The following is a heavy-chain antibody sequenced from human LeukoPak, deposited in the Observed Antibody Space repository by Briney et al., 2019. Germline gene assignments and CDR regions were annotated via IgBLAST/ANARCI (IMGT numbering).Heavy chain of an antibody. CDR2: IYHSGST. D-gene: IGHD3-22*01. J-gene: IGHJ6*03. CDR1: GYSISSGYY. Sequence: SETLSLTCAVSGYSISSGYYWGWIRQPPGKGLEWIGSIYHSGSTYYNPSLKSRVTISVDTSKNQFSLKLSSVTAADTAVYYCVSLYYYDSSGYYPSYYYYMDVWGKGTTVTVSS. CDR3: VSLYYYDSSGYYPSYYYYMDV. V-gene: IGHV4-38-2*01.